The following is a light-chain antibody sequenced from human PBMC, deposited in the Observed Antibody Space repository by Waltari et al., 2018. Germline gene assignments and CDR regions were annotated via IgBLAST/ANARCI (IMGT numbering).Light chain of an antibody. J-gene: IGLJ2*01. Sequence: LTQPPSVSVSPGQTASIPCSGNKLGDIYVFWYQQVAGQSPVMVLYQDSKRPSGIPERCSGSNPGNTATLTISGTQAMDEANYYCQVWDSSTLVFGGGTKLTVL. V-gene: IGLV3-1*01. CDR1: KLGDIY. CDR2: QDS. CDR3: QVWDSSTLV.